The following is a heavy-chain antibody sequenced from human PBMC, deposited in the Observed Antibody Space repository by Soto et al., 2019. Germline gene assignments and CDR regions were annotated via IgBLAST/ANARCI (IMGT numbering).Heavy chain of an antibody. Sequence: QVQLQESGPGLVKPSETLSLTCTVSGGSISSGGYYWSWIRQHPGKGLEWIGYIYYSGSTYYNPSLKSRVTISVDTSKIQFPLKLSSVTAADTAIYYCARDSPITMVGPVQNWFDPWGQGTLVTVSS. V-gene: IGHV4-31*03. CDR2: IYYSGST. J-gene: IGHJ5*02. D-gene: IGHD3-10*01. CDR1: GGSISSGGYY. CDR3: ARDSPITMVGPVQNWFDP.